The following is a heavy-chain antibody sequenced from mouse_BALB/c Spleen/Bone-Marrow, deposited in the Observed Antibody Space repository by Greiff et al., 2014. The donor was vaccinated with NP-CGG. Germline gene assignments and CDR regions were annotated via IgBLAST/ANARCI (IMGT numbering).Heavy chain of an antibody. CDR3: ARFPVCYGSSCYYFDY. V-gene: IGHV1S41*01. CDR1: GYTFTSYW. CDR2: IAPGSGST. D-gene: IGHD1-1*01. J-gene: IGHJ2*01. Sequence: DLVKPGASVKLSCKASGYTFTSYWINWIKQRPGQGLEWIGRIAPGSGSTYYNEMFKGKATLTVDTSSSTAYIQLSILSSEESSIYFCARFPVCYGSSCYYFDYWGQGTTLTVSA.